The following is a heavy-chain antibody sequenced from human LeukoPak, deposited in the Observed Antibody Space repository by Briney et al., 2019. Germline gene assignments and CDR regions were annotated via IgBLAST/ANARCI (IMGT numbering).Heavy chain of an antibody. Sequence: GASLQISFQGSGCGFTTYWSGWVRRMPGKGVEGMGIIYPGDSDTRYSPSFQGQVPISADKSISTAYLQWSSLKASDTAMYYCARHLGIQLWSHSLDYWGQGTLVTVSS. CDR2: IYPGDSDT. V-gene: IGHV5-51*01. CDR3: ARHLGIQLWSHSLDY. CDR1: GCGFTTYW. D-gene: IGHD5-18*01. J-gene: IGHJ4*02.